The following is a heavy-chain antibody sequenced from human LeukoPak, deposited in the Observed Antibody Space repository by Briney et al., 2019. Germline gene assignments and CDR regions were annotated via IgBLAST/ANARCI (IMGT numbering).Heavy chain of an antibody. D-gene: IGHD4-17*01. Sequence: GRSLRLSCAASGFTFSSYAMHWVRQAPGKGLEWVAVISYDGSNKYYADSVNGRFTISRDNSKNTLHLQMNSLRVEDTAVYYCARDPHFGDYVYFDYWGQGTLVTVSS. J-gene: IGHJ4*02. CDR1: GFTFSSYA. CDR3: ARDPHFGDYVYFDY. V-gene: IGHV3-30-3*01. CDR2: ISYDGSNK.